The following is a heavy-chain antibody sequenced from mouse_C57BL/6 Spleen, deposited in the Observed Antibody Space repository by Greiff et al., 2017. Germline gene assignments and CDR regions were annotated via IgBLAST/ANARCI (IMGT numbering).Heavy chain of an antibody. Sequence: QVQLQQSGPELVKPGASVKISCKASGYAFSSSWMNWVKQRPGQGLEWIGRIYPGDGDTNYNGKFKGKATLTADKSSSTAYMQLSSLTSEDSAVYFCARKGTGGFAYWGQGTLLTVSA. J-gene: IGHJ3*01. D-gene: IGHD4-1*01. V-gene: IGHV1-82*01. CDR3: ARKGTGGFAY. CDR2: IYPGDGDT. CDR1: GYAFSSSW.